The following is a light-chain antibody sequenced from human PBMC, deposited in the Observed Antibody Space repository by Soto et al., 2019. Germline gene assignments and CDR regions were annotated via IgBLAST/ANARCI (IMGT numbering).Light chain of an antibody. CDR2: GAS. J-gene: IGKJ4*01. Sequence: EIVMTQSPATLSVSPGERATLSCRASHSVSSNLAWYQQKPGQAPRLLIFGASSRATGIPARFSGSGSGTDFTLTISRLEPEDFAVYYCQQYGSSPLTFGGGTKVDIK. CDR1: HSVSSN. V-gene: IGKV3-15*01. CDR3: QQYGSSPLT.